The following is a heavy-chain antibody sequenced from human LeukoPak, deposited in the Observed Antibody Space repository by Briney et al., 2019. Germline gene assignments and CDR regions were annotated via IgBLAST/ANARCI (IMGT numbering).Heavy chain of an antibody. J-gene: IGHJ4*02. Sequence: ASVKVSCKASGYTFTGYYMHWVRQAPGQGRVWMGRINPNSGGTNYAQKFQGRVTMTRDTSISTAYMELSRLRSDDTAVYYCARGEYYDFWSGYYWGQGTLVTVSS. CDR2: INPNSGGT. D-gene: IGHD3-3*01. CDR1: GYTFTGYY. V-gene: IGHV1-2*06. CDR3: ARGEYYDFWSGYY.